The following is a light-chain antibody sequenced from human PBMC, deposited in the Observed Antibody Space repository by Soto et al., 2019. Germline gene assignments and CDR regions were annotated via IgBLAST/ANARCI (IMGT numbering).Light chain of an antibody. CDR2: DVS. CDR3: NSYTSSSTYV. CDR1: ISDVGRYNY. V-gene: IGLV2-14*01. Sequence: QSVLTQPASVSGSPGQSITISCTGTISDVGRYNYVSWYQQHPGKAHKLIIYDVSNRPSGVSNRFSGSKSGNTASLTISGLQAEDEADYYCNSYTSSSTYVFGTGTKVTVL. J-gene: IGLJ1*01.